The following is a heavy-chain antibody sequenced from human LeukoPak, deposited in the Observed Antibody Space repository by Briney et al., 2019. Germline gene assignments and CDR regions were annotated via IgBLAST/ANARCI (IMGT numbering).Heavy chain of an antibody. CDR1: GFTFSSYA. V-gene: IGHV3-23*01. CDR2: FGSSGGST. Sequence: GGSLRLSCAASGFTFSSYAMSWVRQAPGKGLEWVSTFGSSGGSTDYADSVKGRFTISRDNSKNTLYLQMNSLRAEDTAVYYCAKRRGEGGGHFDYWGQGTLVTVSS. J-gene: IGHJ4*02. CDR3: AKRRGEGGGHFDY. D-gene: IGHD2-15*01.